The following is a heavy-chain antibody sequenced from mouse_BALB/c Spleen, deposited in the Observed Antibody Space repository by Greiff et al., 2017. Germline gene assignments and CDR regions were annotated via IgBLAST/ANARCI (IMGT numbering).Heavy chain of an antibody. CDR2: ISSGGSYT. J-gene: IGHJ3*01. CDR3: ARLGTTVEAWFAY. D-gene: IGHD2-14*01. V-gene: IGHV5-9-3*01. CDR1: GFTFSSYA. Sequence: EVQLVESGGGLVKPGGSLKLSCAASGFTFSSYAMSWVRQTPEKRLEWVATISSGGSYTYYPDSVKGRFTISRENAKNTLYLQMSSLRSENTAMYYCARLGTTVEAWFAYWGQGTLVTVSA.